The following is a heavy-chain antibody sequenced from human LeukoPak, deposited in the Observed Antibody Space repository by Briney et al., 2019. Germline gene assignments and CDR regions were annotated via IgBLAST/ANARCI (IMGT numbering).Heavy chain of an antibody. D-gene: IGHD3-10*01. Sequence: PSETLSLSCTVSGGSISSYYWSWIRQPPGKGLEWIGYIYSSGSTNYNPSLKSRVTIQVHTFNNQFSLKLSSVTGADTAVYYCARRRGAHTANALDIWGQGTMVTVSS. CDR1: GGSISSYY. CDR3: ARRRGAHTANALDI. V-gene: IGHV4-59*08. J-gene: IGHJ3*02. CDR2: IYSSGST.